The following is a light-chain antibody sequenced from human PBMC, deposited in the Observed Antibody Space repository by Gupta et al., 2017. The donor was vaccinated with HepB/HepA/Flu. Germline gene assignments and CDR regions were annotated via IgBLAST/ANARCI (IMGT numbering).Light chain of an antibody. CDR3: QSADSSGTSL. Sequence: SYELTQPPSVPVSPGQTARITCSGDALPKQYAYCYQQKPGQAPVLVIYKDSERPSGIPERFSGSSSGTTVTLTISGVQAEDEADYYCQSADSSGTSLFGGGTKLTVL. CDR1: ALPKQY. CDR2: KDS. J-gene: IGLJ2*01. V-gene: IGLV3-25*03.